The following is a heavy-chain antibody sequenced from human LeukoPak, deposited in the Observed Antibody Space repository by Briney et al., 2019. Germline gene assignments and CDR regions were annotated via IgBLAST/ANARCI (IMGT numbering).Heavy chain of an antibody. CDR2: INPSGGST. D-gene: IGHD3-3*01. CDR3: ARAGPPTSNYDSWSGYFF. V-gene: IGHV1-46*01. Sequence: ASVKVSCKASGYTFTSYYMHWVRRAPGQGLEWMGIINPSGGSTTYAQKFQGRVTMTRDMSTSTVYMELSSLRSEDTAVYYCARAGPPTSNYDSWSGYFFWGQGTLVTVSS. CDR1: GYTFTSYY. J-gene: IGHJ4*02.